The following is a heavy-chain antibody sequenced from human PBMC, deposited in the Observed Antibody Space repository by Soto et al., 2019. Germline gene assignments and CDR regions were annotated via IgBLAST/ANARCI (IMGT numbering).Heavy chain of an antibody. J-gene: IGHJ4*02. D-gene: IGHD3-22*01. CDR1: GSTFHAYA. CDR2: ISGSGGTT. CDR3: AKDRHYDSGGYFYCFDY. Sequence: PGGSLRLSCEGSGSTFHAYAVSWVRQAPGKGLEWVSAISGSGGTTYYAESGRGGFTISRDNSQNTLFLQMNSLRAEDTAMYYCAKDRHYDSGGYFYCFDYWGQGTLVTVSS. V-gene: IGHV3-23*01.